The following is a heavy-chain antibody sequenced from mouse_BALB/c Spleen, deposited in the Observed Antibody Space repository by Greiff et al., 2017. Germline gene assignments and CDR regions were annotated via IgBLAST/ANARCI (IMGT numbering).Heavy chain of an antibody. CDR3: AKSGYGYDAMDY. Sequence: QVQLKESGPSLVQPSQSLSITCTVSGFSLTSYGVHWVRQSPGKGLEWLGVIWRGGSTDYNAAFMSRLSITKDNSKSQVFFKMNSLQADDTAIYYCAKSGYGYDAMDYWGQGTSVTVSS. J-gene: IGHJ4*01. CDR1: GFSLTSYG. V-gene: IGHV2-5-1*01. CDR2: IWRGGST. D-gene: IGHD1-1*02.